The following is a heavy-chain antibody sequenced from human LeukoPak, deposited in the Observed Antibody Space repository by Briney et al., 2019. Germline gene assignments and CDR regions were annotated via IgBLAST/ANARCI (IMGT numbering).Heavy chain of an antibody. V-gene: IGHV5-51*01. CDR2: IYPGDSDT. D-gene: IGHD3-22*01. CDR1: GYSFANYW. Sequence: GESLKISCKGSGYSFANYWIGWVRQMPGKGLEWMGIIYPGDSDTRYSPSFQGQVTISADKSISTAYLQWNSLKASDTAMYHCARTAYSDISAYYPLDYWGQGTLVTVSS. J-gene: IGHJ4*02. CDR3: ARTAYSDISAYYPLDY.